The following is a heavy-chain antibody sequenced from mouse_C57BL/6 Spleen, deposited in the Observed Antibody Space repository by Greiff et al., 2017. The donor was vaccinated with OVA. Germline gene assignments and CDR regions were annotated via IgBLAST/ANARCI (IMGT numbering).Heavy chain of an antibody. J-gene: IGHJ4*01. CDR1: GFSLTSYG. V-gene: IGHV2-2*01. CDR2: IWSGGST. Sequence: QVQLQQSGPGLVQPSQSLSITCTVSGFSLTSYGVHWVRQSPGKGLEWLGVIWSGGSTDYNAAFISRLSISKDNSKSQVFFKMNSLQADDTAIYYCARLFITTEGMDYWGQGPSVTVAS. D-gene: IGHD1-1*01. CDR3: ARLFITTEGMDY.